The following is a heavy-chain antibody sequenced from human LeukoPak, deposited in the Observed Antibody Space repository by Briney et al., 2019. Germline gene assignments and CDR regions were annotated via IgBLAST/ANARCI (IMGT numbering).Heavy chain of an antibody. V-gene: IGHV4-39*07. CDR1: GGSISSSSYY. D-gene: IGHD5-12*01. Sequence: SETLSLTCTVSGGSISSSSYYWGWIRQPPGKGLEWIGSIYYSGSTYYNPSLKSRVTISVDTSKNQFSLKLSSVTAADTAVYYCARMRGPSFIDYGGQGTLVTVSS. CDR3: ARMRGPSFIDY. J-gene: IGHJ4*02. CDR2: IYYSGST.